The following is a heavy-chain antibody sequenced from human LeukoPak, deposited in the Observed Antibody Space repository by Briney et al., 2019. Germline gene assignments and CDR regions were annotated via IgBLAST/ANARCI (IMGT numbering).Heavy chain of an antibody. CDR3: ARVLSGSWDWFDP. J-gene: IGHJ5*02. CDR2: INTYGSST. CDR1: KFTFSSYW. V-gene: IGHV3-74*01. Sequence: RPGGSLRLFCGASKFTFSSYWMHWVRQAPGKGLVWVSRINTYGSSTNYADSVKGRFTISRDNAKNTLYLQMNSLRAEDTAVYYCARVLSGSWDWFDPWGQGTLVTVSS. D-gene: IGHD3-22*01.